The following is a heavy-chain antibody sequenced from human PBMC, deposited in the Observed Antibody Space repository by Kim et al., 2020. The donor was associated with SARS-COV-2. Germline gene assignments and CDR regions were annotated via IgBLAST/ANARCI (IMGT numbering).Heavy chain of an antibody. Sequence: GGSLRLSCAASGFTFSSYEMNWVRQAPGKGLEWVSYISSSGSTIYYADYVKGRFTISRDNAKNSLYLQMNSLRAEDTAVYYCARANTYYDFWTYFDYWGQGTLVTVSS. D-gene: IGHD3-3*01. V-gene: IGHV3-48*03. CDR2: ISSSGSTI. CDR1: GFTFSSYE. J-gene: IGHJ4*02. CDR3: ARANTYYDFWTYFDY.